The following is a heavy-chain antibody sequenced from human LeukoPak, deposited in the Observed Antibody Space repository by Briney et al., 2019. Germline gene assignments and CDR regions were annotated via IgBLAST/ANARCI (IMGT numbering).Heavy chain of an antibody. CDR2: IYPGDSDT. V-gene: IGHV5-51*01. J-gene: IGHJ4*02. Sequence: GESLKISCKGSGYSFTSYWIGWVRQMPGRGLELMGIIYPGDSDTRYSPSFQCQVTISADKSISTAYLQWSSLKASDTAMYYCARRGVRWSFYYFDYWGQGTLVTVSS. CDR3: ARRGVRWSFYYFDY. D-gene: IGHD4-23*01. CDR1: GYSFTSYW.